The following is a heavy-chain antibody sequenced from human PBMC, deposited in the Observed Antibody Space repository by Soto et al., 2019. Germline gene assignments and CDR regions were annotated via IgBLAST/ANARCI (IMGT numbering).Heavy chain of an antibody. CDR2: MSSSGNT. CDR1: GASLTSGGYY. D-gene: IGHD5-18*01. CDR3: ASVRLWWLNVWYFDF. Sequence: QVQLQESGPGLVKSSQTLSLTCTGSGASLTSGGYYWNLFRPRPGKGLEWVGSMSSSGNTYYNPSLKSRVTISVDTSKNQFSLKLTSVTAADTAVYYGASVRLWWLNVWYFDFWGQGSLVTVSS. V-gene: IGHV4-31*03. J-gene: IGHJ4*02.